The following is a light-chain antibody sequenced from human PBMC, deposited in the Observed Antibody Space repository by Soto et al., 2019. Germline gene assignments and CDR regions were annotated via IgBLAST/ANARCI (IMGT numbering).Light chain of an antibody. CDR3: QSYDSSLSVLYV. CDR1: SSNIGAGYD. Sequence: QSVLTQPPSVSGAPGQRVTISCTGSSSNIGAGYDVHWYQQLPGTAPKLLIYGNSNRPSGVPDRCSASKSGTSAPLATTGLQAEDEADYYCQSYDSSLSVLYVFGTGTKGTVL. CDR2: GNS. V-gene: IGLV1-40*01. J-gene: IGLJ1*01.